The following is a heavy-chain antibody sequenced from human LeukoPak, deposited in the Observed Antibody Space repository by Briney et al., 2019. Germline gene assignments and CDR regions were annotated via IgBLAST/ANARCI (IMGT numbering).Heavy chain of an antibody. CDR1: GGSISSSNW. D-gene: IGHD4-17*01. V-gene: IGHV4-4*02. J-gene: IGHJ3*02. CDR2: IYHSGST. CDR3: ARDLWVTTVTTTLAHAFDI. Sequence: SETLSLTCAVSGGSISSSNWWRWVRQPPGKGLEWIGEIYHSGSTNYNPSLKSRVTISVDKSKNQFSLKLSSVTAADTAVYYCARDLWVTTVTTTLAHAFDIWGQGTMVTVSS.